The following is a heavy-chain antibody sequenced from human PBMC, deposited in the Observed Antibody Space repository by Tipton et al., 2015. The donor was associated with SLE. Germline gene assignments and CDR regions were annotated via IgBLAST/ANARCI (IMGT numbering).Heavy chain of an antibody. CDR2: IYPGGST. D-gene: IGHD6-19*01. J-gene: IGHJ4*02. CDR1: GGSFSGYY. Sequence: TLSLTCAVHGGSFSGYYWSWVRQPPGKGLEWIGEIYPGGSTNYSPSLKSRVTISVDTSKNQFSLKLSSVTAADTALYYCARSGSGWTTATIDYWGQGTLVTVSS. V-gene: IGHV4-34*01. CDR3: ARSGSGWTTATIDY.